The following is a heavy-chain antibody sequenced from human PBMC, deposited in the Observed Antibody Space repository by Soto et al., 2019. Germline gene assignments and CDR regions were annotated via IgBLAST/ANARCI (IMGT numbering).Heavy chain of an antibody. D-gene: IGHD6-13*01. J-gene: IGHJ4*02. Sequence: WGSLRLSCAASGFTFSNAWMSWVRQAPGKGLEWVGRIKSKTDGGTTDYAAPVKGRFTISRDDSKNTLYLQMNSLKTEDTAVYYCTTEKIAAAGYFDYWGQGTLVTVSS. CDR2: IKSKTDGGTT. V-gene: IGHV3-15*01. CDR1: GFTFSNAW. CDR3: TTEKIAAAGYFDY.